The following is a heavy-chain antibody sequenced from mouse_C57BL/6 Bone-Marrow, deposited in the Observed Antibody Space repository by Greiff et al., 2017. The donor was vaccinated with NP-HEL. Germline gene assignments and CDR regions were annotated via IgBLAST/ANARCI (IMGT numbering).Heavy chain of an antibody. J-gene: IGHJ3*01. D-gene: IGHD1-1*01. CDR2: IYPRSGNT. Sequence: QVQLQQSGAELARPGASVKLSCKASGYTFTSYGISWVKQRTGQGLEWIGEIYPRSGNTYYNEKFKGKATLTADKSSSTAYMELRSLTSEDSAVYFCANPRYYGNGPFAYWGQGTLVTVSA. V-gene: IGHV1-81*01. CDR3: ANPRYYGNGPFAY. CDR1: GYTFTSYG.